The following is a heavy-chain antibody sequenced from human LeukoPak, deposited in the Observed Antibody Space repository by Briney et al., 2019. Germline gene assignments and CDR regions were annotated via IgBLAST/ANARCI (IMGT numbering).Heavy chain of an antibody. V-gene: IGHV1-18*01. Sequence: ASVKVSCKASGYTFTSYGISWVRQAPGQGLEWMGWISAYNGNTNYAQKLQGRVTMTTDTSTSTAYMELRSLRSDDTAVYYCARALYSSSWYWSNWCWFDPWGQGTLVTVSS. CDR3: ARALYSSSWYWSNWCWFDP. D-gene: IGHD6-13*01. CDR1: GYTFTSYG. J-gene: IGHJ5*02. CDR2: ISAYNGNT.